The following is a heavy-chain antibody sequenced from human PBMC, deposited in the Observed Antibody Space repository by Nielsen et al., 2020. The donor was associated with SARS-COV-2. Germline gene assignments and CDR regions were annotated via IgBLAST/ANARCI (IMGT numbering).Heavy chain of an antibody. CDR2: INWNGGST. D-gene: IGHD6-13*01. CDR1: GFTFDDYG. J-gene: IGHJ4*02. V-gene: IGHV3-20*04. Sequence: GGSLRLSCAASGFTFDDYGMSWVRQAPGKGLEWVSGINWNGGSTGYADSVKGRLTISRDNAKNSLYLQMNSLRAEDTAVYYCARPSIAAGLDYWGQGTLVTVSS. CDR3: ARPSIAAGLDY.